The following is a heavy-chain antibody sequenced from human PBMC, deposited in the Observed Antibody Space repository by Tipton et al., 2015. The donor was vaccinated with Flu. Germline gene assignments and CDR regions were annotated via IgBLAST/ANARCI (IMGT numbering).Heavy chain of an antibody. CDR2: IRHYVTNT. D-gene: IGHD1-1*01. CDR1: GFTFSSYG. CDR3: AKDNDPSNVPHY. Sequence: SLRLSCAASGFTFSSYGMHWVRQAPGKGLEWVALIRHYVTNTYYVDSVRGRFTISRDNSKNTVYLQMNNLRGEDTAVYYCAKDNDPSNVPHYWGQGTLVTVSS. V-gene: IGHV3-30*02. J-gene: IGHJ4*02.